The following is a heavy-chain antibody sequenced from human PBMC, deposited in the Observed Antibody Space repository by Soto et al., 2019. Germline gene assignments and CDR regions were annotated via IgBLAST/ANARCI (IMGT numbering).Heavy chain of an antibody. V-gene: IGHV4-59*01. J-gene: IGHJ2*01. Sequence: QVQLQESGPGLVKHSETLSLTCTVSGGSISSYYSSWIRQPPGKGLEWIGYIYYSGSTNYNPSLKSRVTISVDTSKNQFSLKLSSVTAADTAVYYCARVYSYGPNYWYFDLWGRGTLVTVSS. CDR1: GGSISSYY. CDR2: IYYSGST. CDR3: ARVYSYGPNYWYFDL. D-gene: IGHD5-18*01.